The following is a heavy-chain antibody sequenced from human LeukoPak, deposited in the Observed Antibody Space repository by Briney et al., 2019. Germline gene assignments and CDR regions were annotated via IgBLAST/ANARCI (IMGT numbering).Heavy chain of an antibody. D-gene: IGHD3-22*01. V-gene: IGHV4-34*01. J-gene: IGHJ6*03. CDR1: GGSFSGYY. CDR2: MNPSGST. CDR3: ARGRQDVTMIVVVMTAVSYYLDV. Sequence: QSSETLSLTCAVYGGSFSGYYWTWVRQTPEKGLEWVGEMNPSGSTNYNPSLKSRVTISVDTSKNQSSLELSSVTAADTAVYYCARGRQDVTMIVVVMTAVSYYLDVWGKGTTVTVS.